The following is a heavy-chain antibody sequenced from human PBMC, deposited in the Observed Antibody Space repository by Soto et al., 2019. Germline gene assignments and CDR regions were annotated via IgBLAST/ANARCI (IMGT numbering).Heavy chain of an antibody. Sequence: GGSLRLSCGASGFTFSSYWMSWVRQAPGKGLDWVANIKQDGSEKYYVDSVKGRFTISRDNAKNSPYLQMSSLRAEDTAVYYCAREDTPQNWFDPWGQGT. J-gene: IGHJ5*02. CDR3: AREDTPQNWFDP. CDR1: GFTFSSYW. V-gene: IGHV3-7*03. CDR2: IKQDGSEK. D-gene: IGHD5-18*01.